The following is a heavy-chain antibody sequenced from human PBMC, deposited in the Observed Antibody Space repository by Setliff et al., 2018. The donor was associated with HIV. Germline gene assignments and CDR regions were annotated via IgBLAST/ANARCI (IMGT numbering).Heavy chain of an antibody. J-gene: IGHJ5*02. CDR3: ARSYYYDSSGYSSRYWFDP. D-gene: IGHD3-22*01. CDR1: GGSISSLY. V-gene: IGHV4-59*08. Sequence: SETLSLTCTVSGGSISSLYWSWIRQPPGKGLEWIGYIYYSGSTNYNPSLKSRVTISVDTSRNQFSLKLSSVTAADTAVYYCARSYYYDSSGYSSRYWFDPWGQGTLVTAPQ. CDR2: IYYSGST.